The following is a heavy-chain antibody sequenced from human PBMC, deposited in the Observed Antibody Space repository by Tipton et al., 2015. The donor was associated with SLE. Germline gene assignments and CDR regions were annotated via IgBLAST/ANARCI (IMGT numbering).Heavy chain of an antibody. V-gene: IGHV4-59*12. CDR1: GGSISSYY. CDR2: IYYSGST. J-gene: IGHJ4*02. D-gene: IGHD3-3*02. CDR3: ARGIKGPFDY. Sequence: TLSLTCTVSGGSISSYYWSWIRQPPGKGLGWIGYIYYSGSTYYNPSLKSRVTISVDTSKNQFSLKLSSVTAADTAVYYCARGIKGPFDYWGQGTLVTVSS.